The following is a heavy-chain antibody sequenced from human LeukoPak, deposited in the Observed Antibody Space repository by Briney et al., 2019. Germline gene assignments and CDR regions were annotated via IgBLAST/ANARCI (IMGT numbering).Heavy chain of an antibody. V-gene: IGHV4-4*07. CDR3: ARVFVGNSLDH. Sequence: PSETLSPTCTVSLGSINNYYWSWIRQPAGKGLEWIGRIYKSGTTYYSPSLKSRVTMTIETSKNHSSLQLSAVTAADDATYYCARVFVGNSLDHGGQGTLVAVSS. J-gene: IGHJ4*02. CDR2: IYKSGTT. CDR1: LGSINNYY. D-gene: IGHD4-23*01.